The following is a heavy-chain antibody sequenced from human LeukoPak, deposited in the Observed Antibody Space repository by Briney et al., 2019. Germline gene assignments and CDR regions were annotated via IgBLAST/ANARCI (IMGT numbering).Heavy chain of an antibody. CDR1: GGSISSSY. CDR2: IYYSGSS. V-gene: IGHV4-59*08. Sequence: SETLSLTCTVSGGSISSSYWSWIRQPPGKGLEWIGYIYYSGSSNYNPSLKSRVTISVDTSKNQVSLKLSSVTAADTAVYYCARGNDYWGQGTLVTVSS. CDR3: ARGNDY. J-gene: IGHJ4*02.